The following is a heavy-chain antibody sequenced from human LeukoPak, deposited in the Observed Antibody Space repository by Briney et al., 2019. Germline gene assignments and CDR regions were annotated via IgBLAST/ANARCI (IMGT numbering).Heavy chain of an antibody. CDR1: GFTFSSYD. V-gene: IGHV3-23*01. CDR2: ISGSGGST. J-gene: IGHJ6*03. CDR3: AKGRTSTSVLLYYYYYMDV. Sequence: PGGSLRLSCAASGFTFSSYDMSWVRQAPGKGLEWVSAISGSGGSTYYADSVKGRFTISRDNSKNTLYLQMNSLRAEDTAVYYCAKGRTSTSVLLYYYYYMDVWGKGTTVTVSS. D-gene: IGHD2-2*01.